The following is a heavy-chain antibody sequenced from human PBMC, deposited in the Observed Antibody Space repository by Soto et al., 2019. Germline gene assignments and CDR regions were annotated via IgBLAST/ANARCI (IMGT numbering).Heavy chain of an antibody. V-gene: IGHV3-33*01. D-gene: IGHD6-6*01. CDR1: GFTFSSYG. CDR3: ARDFEYSSSPIDY. J-gene: IGHJ4*02. Sequence: GGSLRLSCAASGFTFSSYGMHWVRQAPGKGLEWVAVIWYDGSNKYYADSVKGRFTISRDNSKNTPYLQMTSLRAEDTDVYYCARDFEYSSSPIDYWGQGTLVTVSS. CDR2: IWYDGSNK.